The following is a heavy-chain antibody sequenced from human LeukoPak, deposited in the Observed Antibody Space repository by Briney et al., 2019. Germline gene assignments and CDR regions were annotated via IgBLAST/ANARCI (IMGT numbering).Heavy chain of an antibody. D-gene: IGHD3-10*01. Sequence: PGGSLRLSCSVSGFTFSSYAMHWVRQAPGKGLEYVSAISSNGGSTYYADSVKGRFTISRDNSKNTLYLQMSSLRAEDTAVYYCVKEGSGTVYYYYYGMDVWGQGTTVTVSS. CDR2: ISSNGGST. V-gene: IGHV3-64D*09. J-gene: IGHJ6*02. CDR1: GFTFSSYA. CDR3: VKEGSGTVYYYYYGMDV.